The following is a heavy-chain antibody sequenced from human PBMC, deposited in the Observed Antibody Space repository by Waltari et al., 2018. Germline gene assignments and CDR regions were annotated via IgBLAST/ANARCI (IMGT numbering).Heavy chain of an antibody. CDR1: GGSFSGYY. CDR3: ARARSSGQDVSAFDI. Sequence: QVQLQQWGAGLLKPSEPLSLTCAAYGGSFSGYYWSWIRQPPGKGLEWIGEINHSGSTNYNPSLKSRVTISVDTSKNQFSLKLSSVTAADTAVYYCARARSSGQDVSAFDIWGQGTMVTVSS. V-gene: IGHV4-34*01. J-gene: IGHJ3*02. D-gene: IGHD6-19*01. CDR2: INHSGST.